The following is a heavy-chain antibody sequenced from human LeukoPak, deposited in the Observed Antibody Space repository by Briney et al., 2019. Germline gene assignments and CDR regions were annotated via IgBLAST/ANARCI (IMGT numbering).Heavy chain of an antibody. D-gene: IGHD1-26*01. CDR2: ISYDGSNK. CDR3: AKEAVVGATTYYYFDY. J-gene: IGHJ4*02. CDR1: GFTFSSYG. V-gene: IGHV3-30*18. Sequence: GGSLRLSCAASGFTFSSYGMPWVRQAPGKGLEWVAVISYDGSNKYYAYSVKGRFTISRDNSKNTLYLQMNSLRAEDTAVYYCAKEAVVGATTYYYFDYWGQGTLVTVSS.